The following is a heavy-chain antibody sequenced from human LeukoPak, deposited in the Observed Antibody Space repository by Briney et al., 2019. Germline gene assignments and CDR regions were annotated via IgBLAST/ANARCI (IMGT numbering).Heavy chain of an antibody. CDR2: LSYDGPNK. D-gene: IGHD5-18*01. CDR3: AKEKLPSGYSFLTDY. CDR1: GFTFNSYG. J-gene: IGHJ4*02. V-gene: IGHV3-30*18. Sequence: GGSLRLSCAASGFTFNSYGMHWVRQAPGKGLEWVAVLSYDGPNKYYADSVKGRFTISRDDSKSTLYLQMNSLRPEDTAVYYCAKEKLPSGYSFLTDYWGQGTLVTVSS.